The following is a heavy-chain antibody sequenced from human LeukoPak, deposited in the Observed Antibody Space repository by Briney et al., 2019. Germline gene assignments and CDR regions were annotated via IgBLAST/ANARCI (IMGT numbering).Heavy chain of an antibody. CDR2: ISGNSGDI. J-gene: IGHJ4*02. Sequence: GGSLRLSCAASGFTFSDYYMSWIRQAPGKGLEWLSYISGNSGDINYLDSVRGRFTISRDNAKNSLYLQMNSLRVEDTAVYYCTRDPRRLDYLGQGTLVTVSS. V-gene: IGHV3-11*05. CDR3: TRDPRRLDY. CDR1: GFTFSDYY.